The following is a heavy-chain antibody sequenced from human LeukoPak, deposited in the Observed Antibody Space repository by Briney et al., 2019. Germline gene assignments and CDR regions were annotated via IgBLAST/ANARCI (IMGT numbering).Heavy chain of an antibody. J-gene: IGHJ4*02. Sequence: HPGGSLRLSCAASGFTFSSYAMSWVRQAPGKGLEWVSAISGSGGSTYYADSVKGRFTISRDNSRNTLYLQMNSLRAEDTAVYYCAKDQVSRGELRARYFDYWGQGTLVTVSS. CDR1: GFTFSSYA. V-gene: IGHV3-23*01. D-gene: IGHD1-26*01. CDR2: ISGSGGST. CDR3: AKDQVSRGELRARYFDY.